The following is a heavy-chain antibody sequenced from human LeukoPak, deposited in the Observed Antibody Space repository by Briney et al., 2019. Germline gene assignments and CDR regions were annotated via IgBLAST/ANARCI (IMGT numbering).Heavy chain of an antibody. CDR3: ARGRGQQWLEPFDP. CDR2: ISYIGNT. V-gene: IGHV4-59*13. D-gene: IGHD6-19*01. CDR1: GGSIGSYH. Sequence: SETLSLTCTVSGGSIGSYHWSWIRQPPGKGLEWIGYISYIGNTNYNPSLKSRVTISIDTPKNQFSLKLTSVTAADMAVYYCARGRGQQWLEPFDPWGQGTLVTVSS. J-gene: IGHJ5*02.